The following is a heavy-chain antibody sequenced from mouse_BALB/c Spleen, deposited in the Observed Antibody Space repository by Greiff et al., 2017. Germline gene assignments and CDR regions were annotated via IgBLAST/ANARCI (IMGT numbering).Heavy chain of an antibody. CDR1: GYTFTSYW. V-gene: IGHV1S22*01. Sequence: LQQPGSELVRPGASVKLSCKASGYTFTSYWMHWVKQRHGQGLEWIGNIYPGSGSTNYDEKFKSKGTLTVDTSSSTAYMHLSSLTSEDSAVYYCTRSRRDWYFDVWGAGTTVTVSS. CDR2: IYPGSGST. CDR3: TRSRRDWYFDV. J-gene: IGHJ1*01.